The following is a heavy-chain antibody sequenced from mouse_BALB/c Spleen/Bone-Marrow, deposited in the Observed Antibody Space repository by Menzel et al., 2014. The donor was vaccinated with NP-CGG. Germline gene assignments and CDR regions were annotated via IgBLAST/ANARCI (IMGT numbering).Heavy chain of an antibody. J-gene: IGHJ2*01. D-gene: IGHD1-1*01. Sequence: QVQLKESGAELAKPGASVKMSCKASGYTFTNYWMHWVKQRPGQGLEWIGYINPSTGYTEYNQKFKDKATLTADKSSSTAYMQLSSLTSEDSAVYYCARIYYYGRDYWGQGTTPTVSS. CDR3: ARIYYYGRDY. CDR2: INPSTGYT. V-gene: IGHV1-7*01. CDR1: GYTFTNYW.